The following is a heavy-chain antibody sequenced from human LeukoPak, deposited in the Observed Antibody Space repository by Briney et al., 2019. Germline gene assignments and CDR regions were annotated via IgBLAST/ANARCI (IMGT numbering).Heavy chain of an antibody. CDR3: ARHIGTNSSGYYPY. CDR2: IYYSGST. D-gene: IGHD3-22*01. CDR1: GCSISSYY. Sequence: SETLSLTCSVSGCSISSYYWSWIRQPPGKGLEWIGYIYYSGSTNYNPSLKSRVTISVDTSKNQFSLILSSVTAADTAVYYCARHIGTNSSGYYPYWGQGTLVTVSS. J-gene: IGHJ4*02. V-gene: IGHV4-59*08.